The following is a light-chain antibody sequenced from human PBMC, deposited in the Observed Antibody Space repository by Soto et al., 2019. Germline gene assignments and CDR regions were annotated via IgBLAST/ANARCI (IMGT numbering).Light chain of an antibody. CDR3: QQVNCFLIT. Sequence: DIQMTQSPSSLSASIEDRVTITCRASQSISNYLNWYQQKPGKAPKLLIFGASILQSGVPSRFSGSVSGTDYTLTISSLLPEDFASNYCQQVNCFLITIGQGTRLEIK. CDR2: GAS. V-gene: IGKV1-39*01. CDR1: QSISNY. J-gene: IGKJ5*01.